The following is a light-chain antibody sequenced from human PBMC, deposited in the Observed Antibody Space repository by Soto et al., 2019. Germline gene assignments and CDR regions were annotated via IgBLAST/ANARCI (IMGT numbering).Light chain of an antibody. CDR1: QSVSSNY. Sequence: ILSTQSPHTLSFSPGERATLSCRASQSVSSNYLAWYQQKPGQAPRFLISDAYSRATGIPDRFSGSGSATDFTLTISRRGPEDYAVYYCEPYGSTLRAFDGGTHV. J-gene: IGKJ4*01. CDR3: EPYGSTLRA. V-gene: IGKV3-20*01. CDR2: DAY.